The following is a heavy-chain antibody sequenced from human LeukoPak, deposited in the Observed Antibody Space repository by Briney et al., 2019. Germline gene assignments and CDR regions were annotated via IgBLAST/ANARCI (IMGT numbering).Heavy chain of an antibody. Sequence: GASVKVSCKASGGTFGSYAISWVRQAPGQGLEWMGRIIPIFGIANYAQKFQGRVTITADKSTSTAYMELSSLRSEDTAVYYCARDWSWFGEISYYYGMGVWGQGTTVTVSS. CDR2: IIPIFGIA. D-gene: IGHD3-10*01. CDR1: GGTFGSYA. CDR3: ARDWSWFGEISYYYGMGV. V-gene: IGHV1-69*04. J-gene: IGHJ6*02.